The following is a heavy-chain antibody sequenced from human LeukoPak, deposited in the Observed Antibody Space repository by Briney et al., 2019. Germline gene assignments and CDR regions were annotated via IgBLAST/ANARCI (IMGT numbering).Heavy chain of an antibody. CDR3: TRDQRKYCSRTTCFVFDI. V-gene: IGHV3-15*01. Sequence: GGSLRLSCVGSGFTFSSAWMMWVRQAPGKGLEWVGRVKWTADGGTTDYAAPVKGRFTISRDDSKNMVYLQLNSLRTEDTAVYYCTRDQRKYCSRTTCFVFDIWGQGTVVSVSS. J-gene: IGHJ3*02. CDR1: GFTFSSAW. CDR2: VKWTADGGTT. D-gene: IGHD2-2*01.